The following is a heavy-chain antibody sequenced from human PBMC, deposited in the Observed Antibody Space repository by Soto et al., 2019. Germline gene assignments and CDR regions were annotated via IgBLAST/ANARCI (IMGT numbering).Heavy chain of an antibody. D-gene: IGHD1-26*01. CDR3: ATDSRNVGIGYFDS. V-gene: IGHV3-53*01. CDR2: IVSGGST. Sequence: GVSLRLSCLASGFKVGSSYVTWVRQAPGEGLEWVSVIVSGGSTHYADSVTGRFTVSRDVSNNTVYLHMSSLRAEDKAVYFCATDSRNVGIGYFDSWGLGTLVTVSS. CDR1: GFKVGSSY. J-gene: IGHJ4*02.